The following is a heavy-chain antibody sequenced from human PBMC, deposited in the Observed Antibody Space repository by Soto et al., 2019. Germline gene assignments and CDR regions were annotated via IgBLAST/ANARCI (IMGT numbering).Heavy chain of an antibody. CDR2: MNPNSGGT. V-gene: IGHV1-2*04. J-gene: IGHJ6*03. D-gene: IGHD6-13*01. CDR1: GYTFTSYD. Sequence: ASVKVSCKASGYTFTSYDINWVRQATGQGLEWMGWMNPNSGGTNYAQKFQGWVTMTRDTSISTAYMELSRLRSDDTAVYYCARGHSSPVYMDVWGKGTTVTVSS. CDR3: ARGHSSPVYMDV.